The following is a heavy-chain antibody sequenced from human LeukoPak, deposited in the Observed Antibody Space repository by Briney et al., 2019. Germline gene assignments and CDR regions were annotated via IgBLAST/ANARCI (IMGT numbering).Heavy chain of an antibody. J-gene: IGHJ4*02. CDR3: ARTNLVAEPFDY. D-gene: IGHD2-8*02. CDR2: INSDGSST. V-gene: IGHV3-74*01. Sequence: AGGSLRLSCAASGFTFNSYWMHWVRQAPGKGLVWVSRINSDGSSTSYADSVKGRFTISRDNAKNTLYLQMNSLRAEDTAVYYCARTNLVAEPFDYWGQGTLVTVSS. CDR1: GFTFNSYW.